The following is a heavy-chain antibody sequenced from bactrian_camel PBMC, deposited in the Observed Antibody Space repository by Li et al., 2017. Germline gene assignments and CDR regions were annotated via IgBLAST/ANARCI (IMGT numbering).Heavy chain of an antibody. V-gene: IGHV3S6*01. J-gene: IGHJ6*01. CDR2: IDGGSSYR. CDR3: ATGTGIDLNYPFGY. CDR1: GFTFRTTY. D-gene: IGHD2*01. Sequence: HVQLVESGGDLVRPGGSLRLSCAASGFTFRTTYMHWFRQAPGKGVEWVAVIDGGSSYREYADSVKGRFTISRDNAKNALYLQLNSLKIDDTGMYYCATGTGIDLNYPFGYWGQGTQVTVS.